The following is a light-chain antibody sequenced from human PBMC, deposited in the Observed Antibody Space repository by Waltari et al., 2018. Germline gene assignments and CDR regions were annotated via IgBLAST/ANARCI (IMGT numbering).Light chain of an antibody. Sequence: QVVLTQSTSASASLGASVKLTCTLNSGHSNYAIAWHQQQPEKGPRYLMKVNRDGILNKGDGVPDRFSGSSSGAERYLTISSLQSEDEADYYCQTWGTGIWVFGGGTKVTVL. V-gene: IGLV4-69*01. CDR3: QTWGTGIWV. CDR1: SGHSNYA. CDR2: VNRDGIL. J-gene: IGLJ3*02.